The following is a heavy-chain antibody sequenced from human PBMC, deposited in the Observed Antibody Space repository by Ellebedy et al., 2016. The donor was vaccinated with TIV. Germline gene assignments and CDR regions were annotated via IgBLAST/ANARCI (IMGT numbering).Heavy chain of an antibody. V-gene: IGHV3-30-3*01. D-gene: IGHD6-6*01. J-gene: IGHJ4*02. CDR2: ISYDGSNK. Sequence: GGSLRLSXAASGFTFSSYAMHWVRQAPGKGLEWVAVISYDGSNKYYADSVKGRFTISRDNSKNTLYLQMNSLRAEDTAVYYCARAFKGRQLSSDWGQGTLVTVSS. CDR3: ARAFKGRQLSSD. CDR1: GFTFSSYA.